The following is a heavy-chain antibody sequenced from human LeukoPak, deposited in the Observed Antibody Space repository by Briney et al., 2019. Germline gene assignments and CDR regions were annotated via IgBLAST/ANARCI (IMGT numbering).Heavy chain of an antibody. Sequence: SVKVSCKASGGTFSSYAISWVRQAPGQGLEWMGRIIPILGIANYAQKFQGRVTITADKSTSTAYMELSSLRSENTAVYYCARDEGLEMVKGGFFDYWGQGTLVTVSS. CDR1: GGTFSSYA. V-gene: IGHV1-69*04. J-gene: IGHJ4*02. CDR3: ARDEGLEMVKGGFFDY. D-gene: IGHD5-24*01. CDR2: IIPILGIA.